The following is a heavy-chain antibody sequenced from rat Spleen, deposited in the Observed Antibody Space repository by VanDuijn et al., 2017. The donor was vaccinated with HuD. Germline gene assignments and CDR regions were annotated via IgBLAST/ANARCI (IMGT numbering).Heavy chain of an antibody. D-gene: IGHD1-10*01. Sequence: EVQLVESGGGLVQPGRSLRLSCATSGFPFSNFAMAWVRQAPKRGLEWVATIASGGPYTYYPDSVKGRFTVSRDNAKTTLYLQMDSLKSEDTATYYGARHGIYNNYGWFAYWGQGTLVTVSS. J-gene: IGHJ3*01. CDR2: IASGGPYT. CDR3: ARHGIYNNYGWFAY. V-gene: IGHV5S13*01. CDR1: GFPFSNFA.